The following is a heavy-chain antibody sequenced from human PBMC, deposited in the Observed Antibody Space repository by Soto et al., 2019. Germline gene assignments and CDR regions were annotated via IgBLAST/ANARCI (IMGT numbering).Heavy chain of an antibody. J-gene: IGHJ4*02. D-gene: IGHD3-9*01. CDR1: GFTFSSYG. Sequence: GSLRLSCAASGFTFSSYGINWARQAPGKVLEWVSAVSSNGASTYYADSVKGRFTISRDNSKNALYLQMNSLRAEDTAVYHCAKDFGHYDILTGYPPFDYWGQATLVTVSS. CDR3: AKDFGHYDILTGYPPFDY. CDR2: VSSNGAST. V-gene: IGHV3-23*01.